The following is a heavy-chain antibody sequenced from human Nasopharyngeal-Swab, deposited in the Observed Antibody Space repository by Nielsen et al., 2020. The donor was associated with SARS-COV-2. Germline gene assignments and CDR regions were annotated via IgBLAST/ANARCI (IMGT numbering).Heavy chain of an antibody. J-gene: IGHJ4*02. CDR3: ARDGPGYSGYEGGEYFDY. D-gene: IGHD5-12*01. CDR1: GFTFSSYG. Sequence: GGSVRLSCAASGFTFSSYGMHWVRQAPGKGLEWVAVIWYDGSNKYYADSVKGRFTISRDNSKNTLYLQMNSLRAEDTAVYYCARDGPGYSGYEGGEYFDYWGQGTLVTVSS. CDR2: IWYDGSNK. V-gene: IGHV3-33*08.